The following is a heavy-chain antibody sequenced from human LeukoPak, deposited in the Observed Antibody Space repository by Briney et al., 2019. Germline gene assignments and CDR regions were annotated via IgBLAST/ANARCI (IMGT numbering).Heavy chain of an antibody. CDR3: SSVVVVPAATLGDAFDI. V-gene: IGHV3-30*02. CDR2: IRYDGSNK. CDR1: GFTFSSYG. D-gene: IGHD2-2*01. Sequence: PGGSLRLSCAASGFTFSSYGMHWVRQAPGKGLEWVAFIRYDGSNKYYADSVKGRFTISRDNSKNTLYLQMNSLRAEDTAVCYCSSVVVVPAATLGDAFDIWGQGTMVTVSS. J-gene: IGHJ3*02.